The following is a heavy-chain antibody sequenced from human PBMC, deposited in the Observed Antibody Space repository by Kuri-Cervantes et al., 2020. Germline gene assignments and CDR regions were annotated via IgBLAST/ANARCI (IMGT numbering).Heavy chain of an antibody. D-gene: IGHD3-22*01. J-gene: IGHJ3*02. CDR3: ARAMNYDSSGYYGVDAFDI. V-gene: IGHV1-8*02. CDR2: MNPNSGNT. CDR1: GGTFTSYD. Sequence: ASVKVSCKASGGTFTSYDINWVRQATGQGLEWMGWMNPNSGNTGYAQKFQGRVTMTRNTSISTAYVELSSLRSEDTAVYYCARAMNYDSSGYYGVDAFDIWGQGTMVTVSS.